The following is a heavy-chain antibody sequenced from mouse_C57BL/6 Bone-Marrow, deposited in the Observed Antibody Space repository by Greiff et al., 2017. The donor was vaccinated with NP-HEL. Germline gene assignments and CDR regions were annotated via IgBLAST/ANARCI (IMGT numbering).Heavy chain of an antibody. D-gene: IGHD3-1*01. V-gene: IGHV8-12*01. CDR2: LYWDDDK. CDR3: ARRKGGLWYFDV. CDR1: GFSLSTSGMG. J-gene: IGHJ1*03. Sequence: QVTLKVSGPGILQSSQTLSLTCSFSGFSLSTSGMGVSWIRQPSGKGLEWLAHLYWDDDKRYNPALKSRLTSSKDTSRNQVFRKITSVDTAGTATYYGARRKGGLWYFDVWGTGTTVTVSS.